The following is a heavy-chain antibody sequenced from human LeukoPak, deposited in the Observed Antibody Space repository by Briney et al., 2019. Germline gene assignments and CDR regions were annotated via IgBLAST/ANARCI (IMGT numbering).Heavy chain of an antibody. CDR2: ISYDGSNK. CDR3: ARDRRGYYDSSGYCSY. Sequence: GGSLRLSCAASGFTFSSYAMHWVRQAPGKGLEGVAVISYDGSNKYYADSVKGRFTISRDNSKNTLYLQMNSLRAEDTAVYYCARDRRGYYDSSGYCSYWGQGTLVTVSS. D-gene: IGHD3-22*01. CDR1: GFTFSSYA. V-gene: IGHV3-30-3*01. J-gene: IGHJ4*02.